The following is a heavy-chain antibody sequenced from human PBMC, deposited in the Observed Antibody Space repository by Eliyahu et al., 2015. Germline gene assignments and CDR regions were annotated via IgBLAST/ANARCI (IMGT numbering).Heavy chain of an antibody. D-gene: IGHD3-10*01. CDR3: VKPDYYGSGSYYFDY. CDR2: ITDXXDNT. J-gene: IGHJ4*02. Sequence: EVQLVESGXGLVQPGGSLXLSCSAXGFTFSXYAMHXVRQAPGKGLEYVSTITDXXDNTYXADSVKGRFTISRDNSKNTLYLQMSSLRAEDTAVYYCVKPDYYGSGSYYFDYWGQGTLVTVSS. CDR1: GFTFSXYA. V-gene: IGHV3-64D*06.